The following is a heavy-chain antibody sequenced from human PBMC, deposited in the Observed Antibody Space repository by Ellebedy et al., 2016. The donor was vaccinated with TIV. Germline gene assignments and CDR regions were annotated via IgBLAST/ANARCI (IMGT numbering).Heavy chain of an antibody. V-gene: IGHV3-30*02. CDR2: IRFDGNSA. J-gene: IGHJ4*02. CDR1: GFTFSNSG. Sequence: GGSLRLSCAASGFTFSNSGMNWVRQAPGKGLEWVAFIRFDGNSANYADSAKGRFTISRDNAKNSLYLHMSSLRAEDTALYYCVRPTSSVLTATLYFDYWGQGTLVTVSS. D-gene: IGHD2-21*02. CDR3: VRPTSSVLTATLYFDY.